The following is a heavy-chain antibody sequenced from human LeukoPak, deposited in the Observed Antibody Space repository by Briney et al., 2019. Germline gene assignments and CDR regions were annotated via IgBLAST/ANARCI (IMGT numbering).Heavy chain of an antibody. CDR3: ANASLGRLEEVGFDY. D-gene: IGHD1-1*01. V-gene: IGHV3-23*01. CDR2: ISGSGGST. J-gene: IGHJ4*02. CDR1: GFTLSSYA. Sequence: GGSLRLSCAASGFTLSSYAMSGVRQAPGKGGEWVSAISGSGGSTYYADSVKGRFTICRDNSKNTLYLQMNSLRAEDTAVYYCANASLGRLEEVGFDYWGQGTLVTVSS.